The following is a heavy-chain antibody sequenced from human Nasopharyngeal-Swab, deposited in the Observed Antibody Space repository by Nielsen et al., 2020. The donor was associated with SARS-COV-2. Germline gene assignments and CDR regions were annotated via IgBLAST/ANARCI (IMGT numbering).Heavy chain of an antibody. J-gene: IGHJ4*02. CDR1: GYTFTSYY. D-gene: IGHD4-17*01. V-gene: IGHV1-46*01. CDR2: INPSGGST. CDR3: AREDYDTNFDY. Sequence: ASVKVSCKESGYTFTSYYMHWVRQAPGQGLEWMGIINPSGGSTSYAQKFQGRVTMTRDTSTSTVYMELSSLRSEDTAVYYCAREDYDTNFDYWGQGTLVTVSS.